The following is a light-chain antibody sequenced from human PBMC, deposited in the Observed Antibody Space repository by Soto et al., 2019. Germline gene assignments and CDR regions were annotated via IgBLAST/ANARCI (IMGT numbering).Light chain of an antibody. CDR1: QSIINY. V-gene: IGKV1-39*01. CDR3: QQSIRSPNT. CDR2: AAS. J-gene: IGKJ1*01. Sequence: DIQMTQSPSSLSASVGDRVSVTCRASQSIINYINWYQQKPGTAPKLLISAASNLETGVPSRFSGSGSGTDFTLTISSLQPEDFATYYRQQSIRSPNTSGLGTK.